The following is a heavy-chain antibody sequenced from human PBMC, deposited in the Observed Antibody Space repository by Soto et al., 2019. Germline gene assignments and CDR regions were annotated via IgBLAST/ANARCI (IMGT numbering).Heavy chain of an antibody. Sequence: SETLSLTCTVSGGSISSSSYYWGWIRQPPGKGLEWIGGIYYSGSTYYNPSLKSRVTISVDTSKNQFSLKLSSVTAADTTVYYYARRIVMGCSGGSCYSDYYYYMDVWGKGTTVTVSS. CDR3: ARRIVMGCSGGSCYSDYYYYMDV. CDR1: GGSISSSSYY. J-gene: IGHJ6*03. D-gene: IGHD2-15*01. CDR2: IYYSGST. V-gene: IGHV4-39*01.